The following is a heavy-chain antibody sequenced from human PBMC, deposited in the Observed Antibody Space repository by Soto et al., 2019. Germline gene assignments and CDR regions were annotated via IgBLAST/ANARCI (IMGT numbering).Heavy chain of an antibody. CDR3: ARDSSLAGRPFDY. V-gene: IGHV1-69*08. Sequence: VQLVQSGAEVKKPASSVKVSCKASGGTFSSYTISWVRQAPGQGLEWMGRIIPFLDVANYAQKFQGRVTITADKSTSTAYMELRSLRSEDTAMYYCARDSSLAGRPFDYWGQGTLVTASS. CDR2: IIPFLDVA. CDR1: GGTFSSYT. D-gene: IGHD6-19*01. J-gene: IGHJ4*02.